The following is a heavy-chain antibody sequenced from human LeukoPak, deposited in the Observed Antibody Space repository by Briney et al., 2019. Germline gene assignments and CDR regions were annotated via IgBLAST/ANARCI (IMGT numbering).Heavy chain of an antibody. CDR3: ARDGGGGWIQLWFLH. CDR1: GGSISSGGYY. D-gene: IGHD5-18*01. J-gene: IGHJ4*02. V-gene: IGHV4-30-2*01. CDR2: IYHSGST. Sequence: PSETLSLTCTVSGGSISSGGYYWSWIRQPPGKGLEWIGYIYHSGSTYYNPSLKSRVTISVDRSKNQFSLKLSSVTAADTAVYYCARDGGGGWIQLWFLHWGQGTLVTVSS.